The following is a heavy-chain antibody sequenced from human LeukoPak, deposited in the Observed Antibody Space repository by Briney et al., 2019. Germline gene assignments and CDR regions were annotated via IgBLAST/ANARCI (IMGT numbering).Heavy chain of an antibody. CDR1: GYTFTSYD. CDR3: ARSQTIASRLIRSRGFDP. D-gene: IGHD6-6*01. Sequence: GASVKVSCKASGYTFTSYDINWVRQATGQGREWMGWMNPNSGNTGYAQKFQGRVTTTRNTSISTAYMELSSLRSEDTAVYYCARSQTIASRLIRSRGFDPWGQGTLVTVSS. V-gene: IGHV1-8*01. J-gene: IGHJ5*02. CDR2: MNPNSGNT.